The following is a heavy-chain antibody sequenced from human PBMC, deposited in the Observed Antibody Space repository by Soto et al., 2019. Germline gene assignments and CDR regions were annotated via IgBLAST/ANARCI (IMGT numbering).Heavy chain of an antibody. V-gene: IGHV3-53*01. J-gene: IGHJ3*01. CDR3: ASGRGLLLASN. CDR2: IYSGGGT. Sequence: GGSLRLSCAASGFTVNSNYMSWVRQAPGKGLEWVSIIYSGGGTYYADSVKGRFTISRDNSKNTLYLQMNSLRAEDSAVYYCASGRGLLLASNWGQGTMVTVSS. CDR1: GFTVNSNY. D-gene: IGHD1-26*01.